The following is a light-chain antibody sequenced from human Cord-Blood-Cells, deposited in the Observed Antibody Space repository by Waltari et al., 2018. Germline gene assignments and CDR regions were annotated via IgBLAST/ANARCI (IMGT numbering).Light chain of an antibody. Sequence: QSALTQPASVSGSPGQSLTISCTGTSSDVGGYNLFSWYQQHPGKAPKLMIYEVSKRPSGVSNRFSGSKSGNTASLTISGLQAEDEADYYCCSYAGSSTWVFGGGTKLTVL. J-gene: IGLJ3*02. V-gene: IGLV2-23*02. CDR1: SSDVGGYNL. CDR2: EVS. CDR3: CSYAGSSTWV.